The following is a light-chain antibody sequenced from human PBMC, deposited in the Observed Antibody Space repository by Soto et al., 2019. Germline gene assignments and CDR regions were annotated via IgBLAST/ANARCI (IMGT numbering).Light chain of an antibody. CDR3: QQSYSTPYT. CDR2: AAS. CDR1: QSISSY. J-gene: IGKJ2*01. Sequence: DIQMTQSPSSLSASVGDRVTITCRASQSISSYLNWYQQKPGKAPKLLIYAASSLQSGVPTKFSGSGSGTVFTFTISSLQPEDFATYYCQQSYSTPYTFGQGTKVDIK. V-gene: IGKV1-39*01.